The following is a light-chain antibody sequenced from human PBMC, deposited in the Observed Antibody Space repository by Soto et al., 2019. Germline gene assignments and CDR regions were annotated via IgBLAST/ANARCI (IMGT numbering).Light chain of an antibody. Sequence: IQMTQSPSSLSASVGDRVTITCRTSQRIGTHLNWYHEKPGKAPKLLIYAASSLQSGVPSRFSGSGSGTDFTLTISSLQPEDFATYYCQQSYSNPWTFGQGTKVDI. V-gene: IGKV1-39*01. CDR3: QQSYSNPWT. CDR1: QRIGTH. J-gene: IGKJ1*01. CDR2: AAS.